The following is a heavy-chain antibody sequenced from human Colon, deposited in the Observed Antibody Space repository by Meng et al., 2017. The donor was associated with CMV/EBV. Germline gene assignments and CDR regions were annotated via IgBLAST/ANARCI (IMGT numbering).Heavy chain of an antibody. V-gene: IGHV1-2*02. CDR3: GTFGGDFDY. J-gene: IGHJ4*02. CDR1: GYTFTGYL. Sequence: VHRMQSWAGMRGPGASVKVSCKASGYTFTGYLIHWVRQAPGQGLEWMGWINPYSGDTIYAQKFEVGVTMTRDASITTAYLELSSLKFDDTAVYYCGTFGGDFDYWGQGTLVTVSS. CDR2: INPYSGDT. D-gene: IGHD3-3*01.